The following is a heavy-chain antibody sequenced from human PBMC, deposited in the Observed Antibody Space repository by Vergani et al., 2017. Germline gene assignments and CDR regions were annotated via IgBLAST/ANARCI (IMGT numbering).Heavy chain of an antibody. CDR3: ARAFGAEVGYYYGMDV. Sequence: QVQLQESGPGLVKPSETLSLTCTVSGGSISSYYWSWIRQPPGKGLEWIGSIYYSGSTYYNPSRKSRVTISVDTSKNQFSLKLSSVTAADTAVYYCARAFGAEVGYYYGMDVWGQGTTVTVSS. V-gene: IGHV4-39*07. D-gene: IGHD3-16*01. CDR1: GGSISSYY. J-gene: IGHJ6*02. CDR2: IYYSGST.